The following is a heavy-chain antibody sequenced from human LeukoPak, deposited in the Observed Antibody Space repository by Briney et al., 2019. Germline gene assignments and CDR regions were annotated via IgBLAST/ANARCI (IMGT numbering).Heavy chain of an antibody. V-gene: IGHV4-59*01. Sequence: KASETLSLTCTVSGGSINGYYWTWIRQPPGKGLEWIGYISDSGSTNYNPSLKSRVTISVDSSNTEFSLRLNSVTAADTAVYYCARVFRGAVTSNWFDPWGQGTLVTVSS. CDR2: ISDSGST. J-gene: IGHJ5*02. D-gene: IGHD4-17*01. CDR1: GGSINGYY. CDR3: ARVFRGAVTSNWFDP.